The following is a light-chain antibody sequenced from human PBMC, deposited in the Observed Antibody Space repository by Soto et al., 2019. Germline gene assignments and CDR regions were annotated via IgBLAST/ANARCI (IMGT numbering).Light chain of an antibody. CDR1: QSVGGSS. J-gene: IGKJ1*01. Sequence: ETVLTQSPGTLSLSPGERATVSCRASQSVGGSSLAWYQQRPGQAPRLLIYDTSKRATGIPDRFSGRGSGTDLPLTISRLEPEDFAVYYCQQYQNSPRTFGQGTKVEIK. V-gene: IGKV3-20*01. CDR2: DTS. CDR3: QQYQNSPRT.